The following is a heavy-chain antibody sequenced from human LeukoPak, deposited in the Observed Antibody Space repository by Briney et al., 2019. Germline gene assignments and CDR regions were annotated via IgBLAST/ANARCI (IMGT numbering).Heavy chain of an antibody. CDR2: INHSGST. CDR3: ARGRGAARRRVWFDP. V-gene: IGHV4-34*01. J-gene: IGHJ5*02. CDR1: GGSFSGYY. D-gene: IGHD6-6*01. Sequence: PSETLSLTCAVYGGSFSGYYWSRIRQPPGKGLEWIGEINHSGSTNYNPSLKSRVTISVDTSKNQFSLKLSSVTAADTAVYYCARGRGAARRRVWFDPWGQGTLVTVSS.